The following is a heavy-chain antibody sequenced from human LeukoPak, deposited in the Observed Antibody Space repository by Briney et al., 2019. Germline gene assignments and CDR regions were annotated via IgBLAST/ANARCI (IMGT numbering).Heavy chain of an antibody. CDR2: ISGSGGST. D-gene: IGHD4-17*01. CDR3: AKDHTYGDFDY. CDR1: GFTFSNYA. V-gene: IGHV3-23*01. J-gene: IGHJ4*02. Sequence: PGGSLRLSCAASGFTFSNYAMSWVRQAPGKGLEWVSDISGSGGSTYYTDSVKGRFTISRDNSNNTLYLQMNSLRAEDTAVYYCAKDHTYGDFDYWGQGTLVTVSS.